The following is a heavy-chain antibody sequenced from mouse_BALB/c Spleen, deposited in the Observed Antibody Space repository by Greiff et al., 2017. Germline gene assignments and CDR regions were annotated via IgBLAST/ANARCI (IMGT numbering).Heavy chain of an antibody. CDR2: IWGDGST. J-gene: IGHJ4*01. CDR3: AREPDSSGYVLYAMDY. CDR1: GFSLTGYG. V-gene: IGHV2-6-7*01. D-gene: IGHD3-2*01. Sequence: VKLVESGPGLVAPSQSLSITCTVSGFSLTGYGVNWVRQPPGKGLEWLGMIWGDGSTDYNSALKSRLSISKDNSKSQVFLKMNSLQTDDTARYYCAREPDSSGYVLYAMDYWGQGTSVTVSS.